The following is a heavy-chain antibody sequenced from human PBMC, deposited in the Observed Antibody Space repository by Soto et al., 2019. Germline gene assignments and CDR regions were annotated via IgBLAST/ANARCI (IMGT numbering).Heavy chain of an antibody. CDR3: ARDATYYYASSGSYYFDY. V-gene: IGHV1-2*04. CDR1: GYTFTGYY. J-gene: IGHJ4*02. D-gene: IGHD3-22*01. CDR2: INPNSGGT. Sequence: ASVKVSCKASGYTFTGYYMHWVRQAPGQGLEWMGWINPNSGGTNYAQKFQGWVTMTRDTSISTAYMELSRLRSDDTAVYYCARDATYYYASSGSYYFDYWGQGTLVTVSS.